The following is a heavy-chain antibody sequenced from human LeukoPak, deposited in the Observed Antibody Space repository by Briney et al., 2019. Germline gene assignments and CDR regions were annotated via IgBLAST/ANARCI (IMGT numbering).Heavy chain of an antibody. CDR3: AANGYYTIEY. V-gene: IGHV4-34*01. CDR1: GGSFSVYY. Sequence: PSETLSLTCAVYGGSFSVYYWSWIRQPPGKGLEWIGEIHHGGSPSYNPSLKSRVTISVDKSKNQFSLKLSSVTAADTAMYYCAANGYYTIEYWGHGALVTVSS. J-gene: IGHJ4*01. CDR2: IHHGGSP. D-gene: IGHD3-3*01.